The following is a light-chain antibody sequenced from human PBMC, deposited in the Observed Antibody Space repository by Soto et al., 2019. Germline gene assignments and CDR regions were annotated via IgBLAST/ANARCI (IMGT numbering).Light chain of an antibody. CDR3: GAWDTSLTVYV. J-gene: IGLJ1*01. V-gene: IGLV1-51*01. CDR1: SSSIADNS. CDR2: DTY. Sequence: QSVLTQPPSVSAAPGQEVTISCSGSSSSIADNSVSWYQHLPGTAPKLLIYDTYRRPSGIPARFTGSKSGTSATLSITGLQTGDEADYYCGAWDTSLTVYVFGSGTKVTV.